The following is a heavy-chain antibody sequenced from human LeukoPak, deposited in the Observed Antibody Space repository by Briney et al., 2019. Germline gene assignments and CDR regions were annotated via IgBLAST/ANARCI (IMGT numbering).Heavy chain of an antibody. V-gene: IGHV3-30*18. Sequence: PGRSLRLSCAAPGFTFSSYGMHWVRQAPGKGLEWVAVISYDGSNKYYADSVKGRFTISRDNSKNTLYLQMNSLRAEDTAVYYCAKLEDYYGSRIFPLPDYWGQGTLVTVSS. J-gene: IGHJ4*02. CDR3: AKLEDYYGSRIFPLPDY. CDR2: ISYDGSNK. D-gene: IGHD3-10*01. CDR1: GFTFSSYG.